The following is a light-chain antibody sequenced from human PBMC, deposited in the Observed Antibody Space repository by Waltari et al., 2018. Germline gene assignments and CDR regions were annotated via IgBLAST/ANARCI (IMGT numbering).Light chain of an antibody. Sequence: DIQMTQSPSSLSASVGDRFTITCRASQSISNWLAWYQQKPGKAPKLLIYKASTLESGVPSRFSGRGSGTEFTLTIRSLQPDDFATYYCQQYNSYSLLSFGGGTKVEIK. CDR3: QQYNSYSLLS. CDR2: KAS. V-gene: IGKV1-5*03. J-gene: IGKJ4*01. CDR1: QSISNW.